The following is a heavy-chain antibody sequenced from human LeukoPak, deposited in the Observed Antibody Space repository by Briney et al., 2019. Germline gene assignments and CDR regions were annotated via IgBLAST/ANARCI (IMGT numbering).Heavy chain of an antibody. V-gene: IGHV4-30-2*01. CDR2: IYHSGST. CDR3: ARGGMTTVTIGFDP. D-gene: IGHD4-17*01. CDR1: GGSISSGGSS. Sequence: SQTLSLTCAVSGGSISSGGSSWSWIRQPPGKGLEWIGYIYHSGSTYYNPSLKSRVTISVDRSKNQFSLKLSSVTAADTAVYYCARGGMTTVTIGFDPWGQGTLVTVSS. J-gene: IGHJ5*02.